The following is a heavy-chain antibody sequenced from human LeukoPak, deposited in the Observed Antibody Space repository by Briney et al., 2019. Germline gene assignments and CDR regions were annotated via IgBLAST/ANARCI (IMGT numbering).Heavy chain of an antibody. D-gene: IGHD6-13*01. CDR3: AKEEGIAAAGTNYYYYYMDV. V-gene: IGHV3-30*02. CDR2: IRYDGSNK. Sequence: GGSLRLSCAASGFTLSSYAMSWVRQAPGKGLEWVAFIRYDGSNKYYADSVKGRFTISRDNSKNTLYLQMNSLRAEDTAVYYCAKEEGIAAAGTNYYYYYMDVWGKGTTVTISS. CDR1: GFTLSSYA. J-gene: IGHJ6*03.